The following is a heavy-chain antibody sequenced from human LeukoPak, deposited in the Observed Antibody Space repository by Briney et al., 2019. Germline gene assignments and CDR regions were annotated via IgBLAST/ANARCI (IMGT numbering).Heavy chain of an antibody. Sequence: PGGSLRLSCTASGFTFGDYAMSWVRQAPGKGLEWVGFIRSKAYGGTTEYAASVKGRFTISRDDSKSIAYLQMNSLKTEDTAVYYCTRDNVQSFSGWYYYYYMDVWGKGTTVTISS. D-gene: IGHD6-19*01. CDR3: TRDNVQSFSGWYYYYYMDV. J-gene: IGHJ6*03. CDR2: IRSKAYGGTT. V-gene: IGHV3-49*04. CDR1: GFTFGDYA.